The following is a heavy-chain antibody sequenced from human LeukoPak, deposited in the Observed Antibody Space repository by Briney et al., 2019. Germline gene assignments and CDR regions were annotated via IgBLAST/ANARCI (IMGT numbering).Heavy chain of an antibody. V-gene: IGHV4-30-4*08. CDR3: AREGVVGATTPFDY. CDR2: IYDSGST. D-gene: IGHD1-26*01. J-gene: IGHJ4*02. Sequence: SQTLSLTCTVSGGSISSGDYYWSWIWQPPGKGLEWIGYIYDSGSTYYNPSLKSRVTMSVDTSKNQFSLKLNSVTAADTAVYYCAREGVVGATTPFDYWGPGTLVTVSS. CDR1: GGSISSGDYY.